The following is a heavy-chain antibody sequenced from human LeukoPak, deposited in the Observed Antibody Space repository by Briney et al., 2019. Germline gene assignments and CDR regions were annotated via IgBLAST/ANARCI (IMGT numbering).Heavy chain of an antibody. CDR2: IYRSGST. CDR1: GGSISSGSSY. Sequence: SQTLSLTCTVSGGSISSGSSYLSWIPQPAGKGLEWIGRIYRSGSTNYNPSLKSRVTILLDTSKNQFSLKLTSVTAADTAVYYCAALGGGSWGQGTLVTVSS. CDR3: AALGGGS. J-gene: IGHJ5*02. V-gene: IGHV4-61*02. D-gene: IGHD3-10*01.